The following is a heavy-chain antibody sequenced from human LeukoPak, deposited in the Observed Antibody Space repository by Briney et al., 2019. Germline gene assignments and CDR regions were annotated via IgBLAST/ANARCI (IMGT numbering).Heavy chain of an antibody. D-gene: IGHD1-26*01. J-gene: IGHJ5*02. CDR3: ARQYGYSGSYSYWFDP. Sequence: PSETLSLTCTVSGGSISSYYWSWIRQPPGKGLEWIGYIYYSGSTNYNPSLKSRVTISVDTSKNQFSLKLSSVTAADTAVYYCARQYGYSGSYSYWFDPWGQGTLVTVSS. CDR1: GGSISSYY. CDR2: IYYSGST. V-gene: IGHV4-59*08.